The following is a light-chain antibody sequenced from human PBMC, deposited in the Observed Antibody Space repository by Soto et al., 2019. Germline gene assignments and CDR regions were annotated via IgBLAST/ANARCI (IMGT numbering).Light chain of an antibody. CDR2: LAS. J-gene: IGKJ1*01. CDR3: QQYYSTPQT. Sequence: DIVMTQSPASLAVSLGEKATINCKSSQIMLNSSNNKNYLAWYQQKPGQPPKVLIYLASTRESGVPDRFSGSGSGTDVARTISSLQAEDVAVYHCQQYYSTPQTFGQGTKVEI. CDR1: QIMLNSSNNKNY. V-gene: IGKV4-1*01.